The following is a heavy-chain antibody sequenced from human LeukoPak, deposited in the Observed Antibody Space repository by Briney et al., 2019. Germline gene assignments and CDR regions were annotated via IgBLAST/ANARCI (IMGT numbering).Heavy chain of an antibody. V-gene: IGHV1-69*01. Sequence: SVNVSCKASGGTFSSYAISWVRQAAGQGLEWMGGIIPIFGTANYAQKFQGRVTITADESTSTAYMELSSLRSEDTAVYYCARDPIIAAAVNYFDYWGQGTLVTVSS. D-gene: IGHD6-13*01. CDR3: ARDPIIAAAVNYFDY. CDR1: GGTFSSYA. CDR2: IIPIFGTA. J-gene: IGHJ4*02.